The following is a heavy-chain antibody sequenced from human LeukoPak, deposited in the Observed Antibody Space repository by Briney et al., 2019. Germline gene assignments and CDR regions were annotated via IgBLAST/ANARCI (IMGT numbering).Heavy chain of an antibody. Sequence: SETLSLTCTVSGGSISSGDYYWSWIRQPPGKGLEWIGYIYYSGNTYYNPSLKSRVTISVDTSKNQFSLKLSSVTAAVTAVYYCARGVPAAFNWFDPWGQGTLVTVSS. CDR1: GGSISSGDYY. D-gene: IGHD2-2*01. CDR2: IYYSGNT. V-gene: IGHV4-30-4*08. CDR3: ARGVPAAFNWFDP. J-gene: IGHJ5*02.